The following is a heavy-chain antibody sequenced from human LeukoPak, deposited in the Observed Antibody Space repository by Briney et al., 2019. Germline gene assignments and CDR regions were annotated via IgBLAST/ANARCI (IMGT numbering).Heavy chain of an antibody. CDR2: INAGNGNT. D-gene: IGHD2-2*01. J-gene: IGHJ5*02. CDR3: ARAGEVPAAMYNWFDP. CDR1: GYTFTSYA. V-gene: IGHV1-3*01. Sequence: GASVKVSCKASGYTFTSYAMHWVRQAPGQRLEWMGWINAGNGNTKYSQEFQGRVTITRDTSASTAYMELRSLRSDDTAVYYCARAGEVPAAMYNWFDPWGQGTLVTVSS.